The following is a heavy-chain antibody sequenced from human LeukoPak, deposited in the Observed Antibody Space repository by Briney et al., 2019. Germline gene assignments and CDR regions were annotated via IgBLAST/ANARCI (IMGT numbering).Heavy chain of an antibody. D-gene: IGHD2-21*02. Sequence: GGSLRLSCAASGFTFSSYSMSWVRRAPGRGLEWVSLISGSGGSTYYADSAKGRFTISRANSKNTLYLQMHSLRAEDTAIYYCAKELAECGGDCYSLLDYWGQGTLVTVSS. CDR2: ISGSGGST. CDR1: GFTFSSYS. CDR3: AKELAECGGDCYSLLDY. V-gene: IGHV3-23*01. J-gene: IGHJ4*02.